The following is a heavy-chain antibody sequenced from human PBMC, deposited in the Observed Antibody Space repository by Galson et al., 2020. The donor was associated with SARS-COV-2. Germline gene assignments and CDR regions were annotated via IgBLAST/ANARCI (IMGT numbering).Heavy chain of an antibody. V-gene: IGHV3-30*18. D-gene: IGHD2-21*01. CDR2: IPYDASPK. J-gene: IGHJ4*02. CDR3: AKVEVAYDY. Sequence: GESLKISCSASGFSFSNYAIHWVRQAPGAGLEWVALIPYDASPKYYADFVKGRFIISRDNSKNMVHLQMNNLRPEDTATYYCAKVEVAYDYWGQGALVIVSS. CDR1: GFSFSNYA.